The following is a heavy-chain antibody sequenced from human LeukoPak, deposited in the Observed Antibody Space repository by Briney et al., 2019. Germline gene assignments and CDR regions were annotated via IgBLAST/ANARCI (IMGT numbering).Heavy chain of an antibody. Sequence: GGSLRLSCAASGFTFSSYGMHWVRQAPGKGLEWVAVISYDGSNKYYADSVKGRFTISRDNSKNTLYLQMNSLRAEDTAVYYCAKDILREQQLVQGIFDYWGQGTLVTVSS. CDR2: ISYDGSNK. CDR1: GFTFSSYG. V-gene: IGHV3-30*18. J-gene: IGHJ4*02. D-gene: IGHD6-13*01. CDR3: AKDILREQQLVQGIFDY.